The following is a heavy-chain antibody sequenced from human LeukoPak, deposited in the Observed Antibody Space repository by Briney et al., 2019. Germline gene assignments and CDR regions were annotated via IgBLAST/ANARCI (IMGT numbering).Heavy chain of an antibody. Sequence: SETLSLTCTVSGGSISSSSYYWGWIRQPPGKGLEWIGSIYYSGSTYYNPSLKSRVTISVDTSKNQFSLRLSSVTAADTAVYYCARAAGYGDYVYWFEPWGQGTLVTVSS. CDR2: IYYSGST. CDR3: ARAAGYGDYVYWFEP. V-gene: IGHV4-39*01. D-gene: IGHD5-12*01. CDR1: GGSISSSSYY. J-gene: IGHJ5*02.